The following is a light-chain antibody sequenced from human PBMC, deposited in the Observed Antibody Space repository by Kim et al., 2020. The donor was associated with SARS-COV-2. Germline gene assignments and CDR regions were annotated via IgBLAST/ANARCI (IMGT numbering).Light chain of an antibody. CDR3: QQRSNGLT. Sequence: TLSPGERATHACRASQSVSSYLGWYQQKPGQAPRLLIYDASNRATGIPARFSGSGSGTDFTLTISSLEPEDFAVYYCQQRSNGLTFGGGTKVDIK. CDR1: QSVSSY. J-gene: IGKJ4*01. CDR2: DAS. V-gene: IGKV3-11*01.